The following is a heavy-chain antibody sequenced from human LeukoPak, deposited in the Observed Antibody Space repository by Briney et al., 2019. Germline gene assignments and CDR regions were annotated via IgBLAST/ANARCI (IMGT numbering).Heavy chain of an antibody. CDR3: ARGYGSYYSFDY. Sequence: PGGSLRLSCAASGFTFSSYEMNWVRQAPGKGLEWVSYISSSGRTIYYADSVKGRFTISRDNAKNSLYLQMNSLRAEDTAVYYCARGYGSYYSFDYWGQGTLVTVSS. CDR1: GFTFSSYE. CDR2: ISSSGRTI. J-gene: IGHJ4*02. V-gene: IGHV3-48*03. D-gene: IGHD1-26*01.